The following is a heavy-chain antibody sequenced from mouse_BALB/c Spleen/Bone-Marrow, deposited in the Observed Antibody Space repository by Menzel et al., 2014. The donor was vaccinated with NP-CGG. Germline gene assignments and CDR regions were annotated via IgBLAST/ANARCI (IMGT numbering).Heavy chain of an antibody. D-gene: IGHD1-2*01. CDR2: INTYHFDA. CDR3: ARDLTTAAKKFAY. Sequence: VQLQQSGAELVRPGASVKISCKGSGYTFIEYTMHWVKQSHGKSLEWIGIINTYHFDASYNKKFKGKATLTVDKFSNTTYMKLARLSSKDSAIYYCARDLTTAAKKFAYWGQETLVPVSA. V-gene: IGHV1S137*01. CDR1: GYTFIEYT. J-gene: IGHJ3*01.